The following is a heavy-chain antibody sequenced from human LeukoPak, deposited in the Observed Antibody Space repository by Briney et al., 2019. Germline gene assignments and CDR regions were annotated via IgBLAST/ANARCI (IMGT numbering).Heavy chain of an antibody. D-gene: IGHD3-22*01. CDR1: GGSISSYY. J-gene: IGHJ3*02. CDR2: IYHSGST. CDR3: ARDVWYYYDSSGYFPDAFDI. V-gene: IGHV4-38-2*02. Sequence: SETLSLTCTVSGGSISSYYWSWIRQPPGKGLEWIGSIYHSGSTYYNPSLRSRVTISVDTSKNQFSLKLSSVTAADTAVYYCARDVWYYYDSSGYFPDAFDIWGQGTMVTVSS.